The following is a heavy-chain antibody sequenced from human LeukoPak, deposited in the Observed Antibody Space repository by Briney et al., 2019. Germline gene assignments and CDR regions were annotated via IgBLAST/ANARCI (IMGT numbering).Heavy chain of an antibody. CDR1: GFTFSNYA. V-gene: IGHV3-23*01. Sequence: GGSLRLSCVASGFTFSNYAMMWVRQAPGKGPEWVSAIRGPGVGTHYADSVKDRFTISRDNSKNTLYLQMQSLRVEDTAVYFCARDPNGDYIGAFDIWGQGTVVTVSS. CDR3: ARDPNGDYIGAFDI. D-gene: IGHD4-17*01. J-gene: IGHJ3*02. CDR2: IRGPGVGT.